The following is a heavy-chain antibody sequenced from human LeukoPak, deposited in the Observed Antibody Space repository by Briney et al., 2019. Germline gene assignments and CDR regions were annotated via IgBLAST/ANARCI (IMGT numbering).Heavy chain of an antibody. CDR2: ISSSSSTI. D-gene: IGHD3-10*01. V-gene: IGHV3-48*01. J-gene: IGHJ5*02. Sequence: GGSLRLSCAASGFTFSSYSMNCVREAPGKGLEGVSYISSSSSTIYYADSVKGRFTISRDNAKNSLYLQMNSLGAEDTAVYYCARLSWPGRSSRFDPWGQGMWVTVSS. CDR1: GFTFSSYS. CDR3: ARLSWPGRSSRFDP.